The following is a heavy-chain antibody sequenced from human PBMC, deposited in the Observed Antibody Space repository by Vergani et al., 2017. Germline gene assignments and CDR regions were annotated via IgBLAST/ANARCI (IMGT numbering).Heavy chain of an antibody. V-gene: IGHV4-61*02. CDR2: IYTSGST. Sequence: QVQLQESGPGLVKPSQTLSLTCTVSGGSISSGSYYWSWIRQPAGKGLEWIGRIYTSGSTNYNPSLKSRVTISVDTSKNQFSLKLSSVTAADTAVYYCARESPGIVVVPAAEESFDYWGQGTLVTVSS. CDR3: ARESPGIVVVPAAEESFDY. J-gene: IGHJ4*02. CDR1: GGSISSGSYY. D-gene: IGHD2-2*01.